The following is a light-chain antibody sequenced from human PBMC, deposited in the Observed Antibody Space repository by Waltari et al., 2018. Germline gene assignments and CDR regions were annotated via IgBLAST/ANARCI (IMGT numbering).Light chain of an antibody. Sequence: QSVLTQPPSVSGAPGQRVTISCTGSSSNIGAGFDVHWYQQLPRTAPKLLIYGKPKRPAGGPCRFSCPKSGAAASRAITGLQAEDEADYYCQSYDGSLSGSRVFGGGTKVTVL. J-gene: IGLJ3*02. CDR1: SSNIGAGFD. CDR2: GKP. CDR3: QSYDGSLSGSRV. V-gene: IGLV1-40*01.